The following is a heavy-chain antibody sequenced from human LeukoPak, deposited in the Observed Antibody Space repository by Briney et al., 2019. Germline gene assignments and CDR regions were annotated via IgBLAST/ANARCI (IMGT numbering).Heavy chain of an antibody. J-gene: IGHJ3*01. CDR1: GASINSYY. D-gene: IGHD1-26*01. CDR3: ARSGSRPSGGAFDL. CDR2: LYYSGSN. V-gene: IGHV4-59*08. Sequence: SETLSLTCTASGASINSYYWSWIRQPPGKGLQWIAYLYYSGSNNFNASLKSRLTISVDTSKNQFSLKLNSVTAADTAMYYCARSGSRPSGGAFDLWGQGTMVTVSS.